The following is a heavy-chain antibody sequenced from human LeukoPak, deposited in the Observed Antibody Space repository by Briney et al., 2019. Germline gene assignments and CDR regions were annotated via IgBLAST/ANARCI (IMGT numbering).Heavy chain of an antibody. J-gene: IGHJ3*02. CDR3: ARPRSSHYDFLDAFDI. D-gene: IGHD3-3*01. CDR1: GFTFSSYA. CDR2: ISYDGSNK. V-gene: IGHV3-30-3*01. Sequence: GGSLRLSCAASGFTFSSYAMHWVRQAPGKGLEWVAVISYDGSNKYYADSVKGRFTISRDNSKNTLYLQMNSLRAEDTAVYYCARPRSSHYDFLDAFDIWGQGTMVTVSS.